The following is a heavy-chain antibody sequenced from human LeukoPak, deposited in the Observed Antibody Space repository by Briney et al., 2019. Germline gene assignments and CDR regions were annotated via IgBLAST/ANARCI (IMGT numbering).Heavy chain of an antibody. J-gene: IGHJ6*02. V-gene: IGHV3-21*01. CDR3: ARDPNIVVVVAAEGGMDV. CDR2: ISSSSSYI. CDR1: GFTFSSYS. D-gene: IGHD2-15*01. Sequence: GGSLRLSCAASGFTFSSYSMNWVRQAPGKGLEWVSSISSSSSYIYYADSVKGRFTISRDNAKNSLYLQMNSLRAEDTAVYYCARDPNIVVVVAAEGGMDVWGQGTTVTVSS.